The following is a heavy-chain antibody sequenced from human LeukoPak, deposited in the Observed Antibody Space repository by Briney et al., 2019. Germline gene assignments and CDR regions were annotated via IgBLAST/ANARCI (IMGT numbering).Heavy chain of an antibody. CDR2: INPSGGST. D-gene: IGHD6-13*01. CDR1: GYTFTSYY. J-gene: IGHJ4*02. Sequence: GASVKVSCKASGYTFTSYYMHWVRQAPGQGLEWMGIINPSGGSTSYAQKFQGRVTKTRDTSTSTVYMELSSLRSEDTAVYYCARPRMVMGSSWPLFDYWGQGTLVTVSS. V-gene: IGHV1-46*01. CDR3: ARPRMVMGSSWPLFDY.